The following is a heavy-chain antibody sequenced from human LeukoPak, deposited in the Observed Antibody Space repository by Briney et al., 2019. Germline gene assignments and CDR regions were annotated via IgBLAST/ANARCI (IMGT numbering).Heavy chain of an antibody. J-gene: IGHJ4*02. Sequence: SETLSLTCTVSGGSISGSSYYWGWIRQPPGKGLEWIGSIYYSGSTYYNPSLKSRVTISVDTSKNQFSLKLSSVTAADTAVYYCARLNGPEEWLFRARGSPVDYWGQGTLVTVSS. CDR2: IYYSGST. V-gene: IGHV4-39*07. D-gene: IGHD3-3*01. CDR3: ARLNGPEEWLFRARGSPVDY. CDR1: GGSISGSSYY.